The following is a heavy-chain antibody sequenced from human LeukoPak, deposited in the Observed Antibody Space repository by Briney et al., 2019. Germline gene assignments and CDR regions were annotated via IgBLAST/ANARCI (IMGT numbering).Heavy chain of an antibody. CDR1: GGSFSGYY. J-gene: IGHJ3*02. CDR2: INHSGST. CDR3: ARHGPFGQVVTANLIDAFDI. D-gene: IGHD2-21*02. Sequence: PSETLSLTCAVYGGSFSGYYWSWIRQPPGKGLEWIGEINHSGSTNYNPSLKSRVTISVDTSKNQFSLKLGSVTAADTAVYYCARHGPFGQVVTANLIDAFDIWGQGTMVTVSS. V-gene: IGHV4-34*01.